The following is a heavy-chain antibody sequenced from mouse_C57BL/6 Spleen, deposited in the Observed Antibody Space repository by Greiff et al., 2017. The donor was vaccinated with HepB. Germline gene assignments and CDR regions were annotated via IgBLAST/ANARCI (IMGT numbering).Heavy chain of an antibody. V-gene: IGHV1-63*01. CDR2: IYPGGGYT. Sequence: VQLQQSGAELVRPGTSVKMSCKASGYTFTNYWIGWAKQRPGHGLEWIGDIYPGGGYTNYNEKFKGKATLTADKSSSKAYMQFSSLTSADSAIYYCARWGSSYRYFDVWGTGTTVTVSS. D-gene: IGHD1-1*01. CDR1: GYTFTNYW. CDR3: ARWGSSYRYFDV. J-gene: IGHJ1*03.